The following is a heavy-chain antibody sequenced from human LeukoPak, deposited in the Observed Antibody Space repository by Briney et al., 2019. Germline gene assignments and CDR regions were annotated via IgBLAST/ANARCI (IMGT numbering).Heavy chain of an antibody. D-gene: IGHD2-2*01. CDR3: AKDRRHIVVVPANNAFDI. Sequence: GGSLRLSCAASGFTFTSYAQRLVRQAPGKGLEWVSGISDTGSSTYYADSVKGRYTISRDNSKNTVYLQMNSLRAEDTAVYFCAKDRRHIVVVPANNAFDIWGQGTMVTVSS. V-gene: IGHV3-23*01. J-gene: IGHJ3*02. CDR2: ISDTGSST. CDR1: GFTFTSYA.